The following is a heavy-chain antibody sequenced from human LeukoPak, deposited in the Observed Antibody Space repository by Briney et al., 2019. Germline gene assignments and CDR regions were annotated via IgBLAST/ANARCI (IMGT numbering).Heavy chain of an antibody. Sequence: PSETLSLTCTVSGGSISSGGYYWSWIRQHPGKGLEWVGYIYYSVRTYYNPSLKSRVTISVDTSKNQFSLKLSSVTAADTAVYYCARDRIGGAFDIWGQGTMVTVSS. CDR2: IYYSVRT. CDR3: ARDRIGGAFDI. J-gene: IGHJ3*02. D-gene: IGHD1-26*01. CDR1: GGSISSGGYY. V-gene: IGHV4-31*03.